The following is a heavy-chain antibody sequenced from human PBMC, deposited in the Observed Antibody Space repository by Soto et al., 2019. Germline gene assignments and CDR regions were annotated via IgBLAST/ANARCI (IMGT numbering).Heavy chain of an antibody. J-gene: IGHJ5*02. CDR3: ASLKLGYSTFDP. CDR2: IYHSGST. Sequence: TLSLTCARSGSPFSKGSYCWGWIRQPPGKGLEWIGYIYHSGSTYYNPSLKSRVTISVDRSKNQSSLKLSSVTAADTAVYYCASLKLGYSTFDPWGQGTLVTVSS. D-gene: IGHD5-18*01. V-gene: IGHV4-30-2*01. CDR1: GSPFSKGSYC.